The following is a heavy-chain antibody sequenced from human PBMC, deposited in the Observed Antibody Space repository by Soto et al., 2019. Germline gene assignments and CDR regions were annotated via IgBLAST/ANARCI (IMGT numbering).Heavy chain of an antibody. Sequence: QVQLQESGPGLVKPSQTLSLTCTVSGGSISSGDYYWSLIRQPPGKGLEWIGYIYYSGSTYYNPSLKSRVTISVDTSKNQFSLKLSSVTAADTAVYYCAREGVLWRDAFDIWGQGTMVTVSS. CDR1: GGSISSGDYY. V-gene: IGHV4-30-4*01. J-gene: IGHJ3*02. CDR3: AREGVLWRDAFDI. CDR2: IYYSGST. D-gene: IGHD3-10*01.